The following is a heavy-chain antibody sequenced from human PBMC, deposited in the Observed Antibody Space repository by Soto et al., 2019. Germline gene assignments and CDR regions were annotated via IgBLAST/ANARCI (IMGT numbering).Heavy chain of an antibody. CDR1: GFTVSSNY. CDR2: IYSGGST. CDR3: ARDSPSGAEFDY. V-gene: IGHV3-53*01. Sequence: GGSVRLSCAASGFTVSSNYMSWVRQAPGKGLEWVSVIYSGGSTYYADSVKGRFTISRDNSKNTLYLQMNSLRAEDTAVYYCARDSPSGAEFDYWGQGTLVTVSS. D-gene: IGHD1-26*01. J-gene: IGHJ4*02.